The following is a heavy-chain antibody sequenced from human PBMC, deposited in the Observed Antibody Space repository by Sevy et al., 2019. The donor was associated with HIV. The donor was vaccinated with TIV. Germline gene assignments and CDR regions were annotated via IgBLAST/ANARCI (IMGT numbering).Heavy chain of an antibody. CDR1: GFTFSPYS. CDR2: ISGTGNTI. D-gene: IGHD3-22*01. V-gene: IGHV3-48*04. Sequence: GGSLRLSCAASGFTFSPYSMNWIRQAPGKGLVWLSYISGTGNTIYYAGSVKGRFTISRDNAKNSLYLQMNSLRAEDTAVYYCARVPLYSDSHINDYWGQGTLVTVSS. J-gene: IGHJ4*02. CDR3: ARVPLYSDSHINDY.